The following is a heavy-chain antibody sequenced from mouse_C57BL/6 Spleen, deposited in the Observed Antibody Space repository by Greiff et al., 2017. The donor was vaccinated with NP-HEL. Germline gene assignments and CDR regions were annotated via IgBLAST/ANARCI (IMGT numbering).Heavy chain of an antibody. CDR2: IYPGSGST. CDR3: ARRDGSSYDYAMDY. Sequence: QVHVKQSGAELVKPGASVKMSCKASGYTFTSYWITWVKQRPGQGLEWIGDIYPGSGSTNYNEKFKSKATLTVDTSSSTAYMQLSSLTSEDSAVYYCARRDGSSYDYAMDYWGQGTSVTVSS. D-gene: IGHD1-1*01. J-gene: IGHJ4*01. CDR1: GYTFTSYW. V-gene: IGHV1-55*01.